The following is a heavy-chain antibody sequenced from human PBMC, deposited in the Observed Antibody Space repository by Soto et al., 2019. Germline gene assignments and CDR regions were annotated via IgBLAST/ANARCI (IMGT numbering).Heavy chain of an antibody. J-gene: IGHJ3*02. Sequence: QVQLVQSGAEVKKPGSSVKVSCKASGGTFSSYAISWVRQAPGQGLEWMGGIIPIFGTANYAQKFQCRVTSTADESTSTAYMELSSLRSEDTAVYYCADRRDGYNFGAFDIWGQGTMVTDSS. CDR2: IIPIFGTA. V-gene: IGHV1-69*01. CDR1: GGTFSSYA. D-gene: IGHD5-12*01. CDR3: ADRRDGYNFGAFDI.